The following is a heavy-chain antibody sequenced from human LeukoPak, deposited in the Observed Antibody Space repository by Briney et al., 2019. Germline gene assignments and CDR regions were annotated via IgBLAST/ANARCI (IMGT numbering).Heavy chain of an antibody. CDR1: GFTFSSYG. J-gene: IGHJ4*02. CDR3: AKEGDDILTGYSLAFDY. D-gene: IGHD3-9*01. CDR2: ISYDGSNK. Sequence: PGRSLRLSCAASGFTFSSYGMHWVRQAPGKGLEWVAVISYDGSNKYYADSVKGRFTISRDNSKNTLYLQMNSLRAEDTAVYYCAKEGDDILTGYSLAFDYWGQGTLVTVSS. V-gene: IGHV3-30*18.